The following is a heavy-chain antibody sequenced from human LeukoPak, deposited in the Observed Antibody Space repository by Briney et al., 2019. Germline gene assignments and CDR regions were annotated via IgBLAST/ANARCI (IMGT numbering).Heavy chain of an antibody. CDR2: INHSGST. V-gene: IGHV4-34*01. J-gene: IGHJ4*02. CDR3: ARQRLEMATTTGEPYYFDY. CDR1: GGSFSSYY. Sequence: SETLSLTCAVYGGSFSSYYWSWIRQPPGKGLEWIGEINHSGSTNYNPSLKSRVTISVDTSKNQFSLKLSSVTAADTAVYYCARQRLEMATTTGEPYYFDYWGQGTLVTVSS. D-gene: IGHD5-24*01.